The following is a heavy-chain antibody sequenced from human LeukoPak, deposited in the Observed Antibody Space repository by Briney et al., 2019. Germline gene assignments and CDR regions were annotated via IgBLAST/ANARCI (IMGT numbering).Heavy chain of an antibody. J-gene: IGHJ4*02. CDR1: GFTFSSYA. CDR2: ISGSGGST. V-gene: IGHV3-23*01. CDR3: AKYFAAGLNFDY. D-gene: IGHD6-13*01. Sequence: GGSLRLSCAASGFTFSSYAMSWVRQAPGKGLEWVSAISGSGGSTYYADSVKGRFTISRDNSKNTLYLQMNSLRAEGTAVYYCAKYFAAGLNFDYWGQGTLVTVSS.